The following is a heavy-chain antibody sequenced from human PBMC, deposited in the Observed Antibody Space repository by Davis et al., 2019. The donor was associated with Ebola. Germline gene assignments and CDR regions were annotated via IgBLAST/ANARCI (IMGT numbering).Heavy chain of an antibody. CDR3: AKAPIAGWLVNPWGYFDY. J-gene: IGHJ4*02. CDR1: AITSITNG. Sequence: GESLKISCVVSAITSITNGMDWVRQAPGKGLEWVAVISYDGSNKYYADSVKGRFTISRDNSKNTLYLQMNSLRAEDTALYYCAKAPIAGWLVNPWGYFDYWGQGTLVTVSS. V-gene: IGHV3-30*18. D-gene: IGHD6-19*01. CDR2: ISYDGSNK.